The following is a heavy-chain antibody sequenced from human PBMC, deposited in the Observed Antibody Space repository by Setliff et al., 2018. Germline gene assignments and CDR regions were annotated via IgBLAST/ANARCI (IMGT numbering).Heavy chain of an antibody. CDR1: GYSFTSYW. CDR2: IYPGDSDT. V-gene: IGHV5-51*01. CDR3: ARRRYYDSSGYYYFDY. J-gene: IGHJ4*02. Sequence: PGESLKFSCQGSGYSFTSYWIGWVRQMPGKGLEWMGIIYPGDSDTRYSPSFQGQVTISADKSISTAYLQWSSLKASDTAMYYCARRRYYDSSGYYYFDYWSQGTLVTVSS. D-gene: IGHD3-22*01.